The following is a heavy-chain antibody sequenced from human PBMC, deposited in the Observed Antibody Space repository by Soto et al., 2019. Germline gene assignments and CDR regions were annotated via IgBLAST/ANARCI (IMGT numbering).Heavy chain of an antibody. CDR1: GGTFSSHT. Sequence: QDQLVQSGAEVKKPGSSVKVSCKASGGTFSSHTFSWVRQAPGQGLEWMGRIIPALGTATYAQKFQGRVTITAYEAATTVYMELNSLRPEDTAVYYCARPDFGDYWYFDLWGRGTLVTVSS. D-gene: IGHD4-17*01. J-gene: IGHJ2*01. CDR3: ARPDFGDYWYFDL. CDR2: IIPALGTA. V-gene: IGHV1-69*08.